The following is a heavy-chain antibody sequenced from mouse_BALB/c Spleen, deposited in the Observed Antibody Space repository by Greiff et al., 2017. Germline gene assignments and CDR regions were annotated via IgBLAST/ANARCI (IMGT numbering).Heavy chain of an antibody. D-gene: IGHD2-3*01. CDR3: ARGLLHYYAMDY. J-gene: IGHJ4*01. Sequence: QVQLQQSGAELVRPGSSVKISCKASGYAFSSYWMNWVKQRPGQGLEWIEQIYPGDGDTNYNGKFKGKATLTADKSSSTAYMQLSSLTSEDSAVYFCARGLLHYYAMDYWGQGTSVTVSS. CDR1: GYAFSSYW. CDR2: IYPGDGDT. V-gene: IGHV1-80*01.